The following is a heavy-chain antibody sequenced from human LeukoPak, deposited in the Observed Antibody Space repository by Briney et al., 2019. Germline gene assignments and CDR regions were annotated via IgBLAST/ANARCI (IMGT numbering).Heavy chain of an antibody. CDR3: AKVPLIAAPKHFDY. D-gene: IGHD6-13*01. J-gene: IGHJ4*02. CDR1: GFTFSAYW. V-gene: IGHV3-74*01. Sequence: PGGSLRLSCAASGFTFSAYWMHWVRQAPGKGLVWVSRINNDGSGTSYADSVKGRFTISRDNAKNTLYLQMNSLRAEDTAVYYCAKVPLIAAPKHFDYWGQGTLVTVSS. CDR2: INNDGSGT.